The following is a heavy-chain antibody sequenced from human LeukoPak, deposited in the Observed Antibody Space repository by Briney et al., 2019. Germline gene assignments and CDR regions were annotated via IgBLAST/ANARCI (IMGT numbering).Heavy chain of an antibody. CDR2: INPITGDT. Sequence: ASVKVSCRASGYTFSGHYMHWVRQAPGQGLEWLGWINPITGDTKYAQKFQGSVTMTRDTSISTVYMELSGLTSDDTAIYYCARYFAVPDGGGFDYWGQGTLVTVSS. V-gene: IGHV1-2*02. J-gene: IGHJ4*02. CDR3: ARYFAVPDGGGFDY. D-gene: IGHD3-3*01. CDR1: GYTFSGHY.